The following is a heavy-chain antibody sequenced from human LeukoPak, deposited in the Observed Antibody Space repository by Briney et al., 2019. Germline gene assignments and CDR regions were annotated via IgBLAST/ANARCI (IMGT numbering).Heavy chain of an antibody. Sequence: GGSLRLSCAASGFTFDDYGMSWVRQAPGKGLEWVSGINWNGGSTGYADSVKGRFTISRDNAKNSLYLQMNSLRAEDTALYYCARVGIQNDYGDYTGYFDLWGRGTLVTVSS. CDR1: GFTFDDYG. CDR2: INWNGGST. D-gene: IGHD4-17*01. CDR3: ARVGIQNDYGDYTGYFDL. J-gene: IGHJ2*01. V-gene: IGHV3-20*04.